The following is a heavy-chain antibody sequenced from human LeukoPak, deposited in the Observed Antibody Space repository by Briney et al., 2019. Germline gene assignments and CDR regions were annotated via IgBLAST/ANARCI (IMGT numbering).Heavy chain of an antibody. CDR1: GFTFSSYA. D-gene: IGHD3-10*01. V-gene: IGHV3-30-3*01. CDR2: ISYDGSNK. Sequence: PGRSLRLSCAASGFTFSSYAMHWVRQAPGKGLEWVAVISYDGSNKYYADSVKGRFTISRDNSKNTLYLQMNSLRAEDTAVYYCARDRGFGDYLDYWGQGTLVTASS. CDR3: ARDRGFGDYLDY. J-gene: IGHJ4*02.